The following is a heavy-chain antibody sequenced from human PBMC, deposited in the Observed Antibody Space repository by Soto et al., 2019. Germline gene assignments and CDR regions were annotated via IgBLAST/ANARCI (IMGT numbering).Heavy chain of an antibody. Sequence: GGSLRLSCAASGFTFSSYAMSWVRQAPGKGLEWVSVVSRSGGSTYYADSVKGRFTISRDNSKNTLYLQMNSLRAEDTAVYYCAKESTGTNYYYGLDVWGQGTTVTVSS. D-gene: IGHD1-1*01. CDR3: AKESTGTNYYYGLDV. CDR2: VSRSGGST. J-gene: IGHJ6*02. CDR1: GFTFSSYA. V-gene: IGHV3-23*01.